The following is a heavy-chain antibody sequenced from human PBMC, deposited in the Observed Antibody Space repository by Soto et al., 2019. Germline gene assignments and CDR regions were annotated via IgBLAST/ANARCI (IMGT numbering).Heavy chain of an antibody. V-gene: IGHV3-7*01. CDR3: ARDSSSSWYGYYYYYGMDV. CDR1: GFTFSSYW. J-gene: IGHJ6*02. CDR2: IKQDGSEK. D-gene: IGHD6-13*01. Sequence: GGSLRLSCAASGFTFSSYWMSWVRQAPGKGLEWVANIKQDGSEKYYVDSVKGRFTISRDNAKNSLYLQMNSLRAEDTAVYYCARDSSSSWYGYYYYYGMDVWGQGTPVTVSS.